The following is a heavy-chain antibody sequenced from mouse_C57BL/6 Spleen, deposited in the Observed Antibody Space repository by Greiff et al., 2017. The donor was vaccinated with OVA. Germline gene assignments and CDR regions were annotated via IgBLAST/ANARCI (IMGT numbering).Heavy chain of an antibody. Sequence: QVQLQQPGAELVKPGASVKMSCKASGYTFTSYWITWVKQRPGQGLEWIGDIYPGSGSTNYNEKFKSKATLTVDTSSSTAYMQLSSLTSEDSAVYYCAREDGDYVTFAYWGQGTLVTVSA. CDR1: GYTFTSYW. V-gene: IGHV1-55*01. CDR3: AREDGDYVTFAY. J-gene: IGHJ3*01. CDR2: IYPGSGST. D-gene: IGHD2-13*01.